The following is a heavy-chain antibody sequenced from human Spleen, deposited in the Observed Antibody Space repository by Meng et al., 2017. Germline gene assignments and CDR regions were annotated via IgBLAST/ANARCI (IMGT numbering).Heavy chain of an antibody. CDR1: GFTFSSYA. CDR3: ANPTFYYGSGSPSDY. D-gene: IGHD3-10*01. V-gene: IGHV3-23*01. J-gene: IGHJ4*01. CDR2: MSGSGGST. Sequence: GESLKISCAASGFTFSSYAMSWVRQAPGKGLEWVSAMSGSGGSTYYADSVKGRFTISRDDSKNTLHLQMNSLRAEDTAVYYCANPTFYYGSGSPSDYWGQGTLVTVSS.